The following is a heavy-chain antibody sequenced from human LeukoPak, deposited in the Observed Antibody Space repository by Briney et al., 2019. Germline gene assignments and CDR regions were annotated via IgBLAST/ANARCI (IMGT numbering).Heavy chain of an antibody. CDR3: AKGGRLRPDY. D-gene: IGHD3-16*01. Sequence: GGSLRLSCAASGLTFTSCWMHWVRQAPGKGLVWVSRINSDGTSTTYADSVKGRFTISRDNAKNTLFLQMNSLRAEDTAVYYCAKGGRLRPDYWGQGALVTVSS. CDR1: GLTFTSCW. CDR2: INSDGTST. J-gene: IGHJ4*02. V-gene: IGHV3-74*01.